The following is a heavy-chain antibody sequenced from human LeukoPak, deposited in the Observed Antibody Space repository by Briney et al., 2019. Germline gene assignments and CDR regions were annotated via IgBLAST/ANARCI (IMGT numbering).Heavy chain of an antibody. D-gene: IGHD4/OR15-4a*01. Sequence: SETLSLTCAVYGGSFSGYYWSWIRQPPGKGLEWIGEINHSGSTNYNPSLKSRVTISVDTSKNQFSLKLSSETAADTAVYYCARGVPAPDYWGQGTLVTVSS. J-gene: IGHJ4*02. CDR1: GGSFSGYY. V-gene: IGHV4-34*01. CDR2: INHSGST. CDR3: ARGVPAPDY.